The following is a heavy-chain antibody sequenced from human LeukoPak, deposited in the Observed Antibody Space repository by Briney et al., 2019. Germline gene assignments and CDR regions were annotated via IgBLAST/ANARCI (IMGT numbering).Heavy chain of an antibody. V-gene: IGHV4-59*08. CDR2: IYYSGST. Sequence: SETLSLTCTVSGGSISSYYWSWIRRPPGKGLEWVGYIYYSGSTNYNPSLKSRVTISVDTSKNQFSLKLSSVTAADTAVYYCARHFRGSSIAARQGLDDAFDIWGQGTMVTVSS. J-gene: IGHJ3*02. D-gene: IGHD6-6*01. CDR3: ARHFRGSSIAARQGLDDAFDI. CDR1: GGSISSYY.